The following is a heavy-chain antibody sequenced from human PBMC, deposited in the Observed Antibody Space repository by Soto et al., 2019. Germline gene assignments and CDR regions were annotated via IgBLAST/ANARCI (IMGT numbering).Heavy chain of an antibody. V-gene: IGHV2-5*01. CDR3: AYRVGSRGSFDY. D-gene: IGHD6-25*01. Sequence: SGPTLVNPTQTLTLTCTFSGFSLTTSGVSVGWIRQPPGKALEWVAFIYWNDDKRYSPSLKSRLTITKDNSKKQVALTMTNMDPVDTATYYCAYRVGSRGSFDYWGPGTLVTVSS. CDR1: GFSLTTSGVS. J-gene: IGHJ4*02. CDR2: IYWNDDK.